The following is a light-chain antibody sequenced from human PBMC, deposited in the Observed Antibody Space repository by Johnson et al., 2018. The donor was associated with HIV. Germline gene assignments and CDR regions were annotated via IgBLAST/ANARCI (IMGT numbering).Light chain of an antibody. CDR3: GTWDTSLSAGGV. V-gene: IGLV1-51*02. Sequence: QSVLTQPPSVSAAPGQKVTISCSGSSSNIGNNYVSWYRHFPGTAPKLLIYENNKRPSGIPDRFSGSKSGTSATLRITGLQTGDEADYYCGTWDTSLSAGGVFGSGTKVTVL. J-gene: IGLJ1*01. CDR1: SSNIGNNY. CDR2: ENN.